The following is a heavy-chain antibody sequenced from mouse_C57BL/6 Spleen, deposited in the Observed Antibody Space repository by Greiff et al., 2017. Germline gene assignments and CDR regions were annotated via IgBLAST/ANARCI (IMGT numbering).Heavy chain of an antibody. D-gene: IGHD2-1*01. CDR2: IDPSDSYT. V-gene: IGHV1-69*01. CDR3: ARWDYGNAYYFDY. CDR1: GYTFTSYW. J-gene: IGHJ2*01. Sequence: QVQLQQPGAELVMPGASVKLSCKASGYTFTSYWMHWVKQRPGQGLEWIGEIDPSDSYTNYNQKFKGKSTLTVDKSSSTAYMQLSSLTSEDSAVYYCARWDYGNAYYFDYWGQGTTLTVSS.